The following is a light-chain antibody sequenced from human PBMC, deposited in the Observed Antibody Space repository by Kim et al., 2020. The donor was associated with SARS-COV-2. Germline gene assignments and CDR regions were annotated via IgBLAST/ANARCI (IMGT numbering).Light chain of an antibody. Sequence: IVLTQSPGTLSLSPGERATLSCRASQSIDSTYLAWYQQRPGQAPRLLIYGASSRATGIPDRFSGSGSGTDFTLTISRLEPEDFAVYYCQQYGHSPLTFGGGTKVDIK. V-gene: IGKV3-20*01. CDR2: GAS. J-gene: IGKJ4*01. CDR1: QSIDSTY. CDR3: QQYGHSPLT.